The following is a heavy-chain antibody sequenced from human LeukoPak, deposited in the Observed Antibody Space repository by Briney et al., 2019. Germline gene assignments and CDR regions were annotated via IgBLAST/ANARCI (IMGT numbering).Heavy chain of an antibody. CDR2: ISSSSSTI. J-gene: IGHJ3*02. V-gene: IGHV3-48*01. D-gene: IGHD3-22*01. CDR3: ASNTSGYYSDAFDI. CDR1: GFTFSSYS. Sequence: QPGGSLRLSCAASGFTFSSYSMNWVRQAPGKGLEWVSSISSSSSTIYYADSVKGRFTISRDNAKNSLYLQMNSLRAEDTAIYYCASNTSGYYSDAFDIWGQGTMVTVSS.